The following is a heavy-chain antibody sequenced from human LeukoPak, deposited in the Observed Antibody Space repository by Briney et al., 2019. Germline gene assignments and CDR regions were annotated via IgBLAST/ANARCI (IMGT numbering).Heavy chain of an antibody. J-gene: IGHJ4*02. D-gene: IGHD3-22*01. CDR3: ARSLRRSGYYSPFDY. Sequence: ASVKVSCKASGYTFTSYYMHWVRQAPGQGLEWMGLINPSGGSTSYAQKFQGRVTMTRDTSTSTVYMELSSLRSEDTAVYYCARSLRRSGYYSPFDYWGQGTLVTVSS. CDR1: GYTFTSYY. CDR2: INPSGGST. V-gene: IGHV1-46*01.